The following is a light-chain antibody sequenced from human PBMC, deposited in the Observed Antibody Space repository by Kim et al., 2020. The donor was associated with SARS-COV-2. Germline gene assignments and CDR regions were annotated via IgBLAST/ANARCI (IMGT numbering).Light chain of an antibody. J-gene: IGKJ1*01. CDR3: QQYYPTPRT. V-gene: IGKV4-1*01. Sequence: DIVMTQSPDSLAVSLGERATINCKASQSVLYSSNNKNYLAWYQQKVGQPPKLLISWASTRDSGVPDRFSGSGSGTDFTLTISSLQAEDVAVYYCQQYYPTPRTFGQGTQVDIK. CDR2: WAS. CDR1: QSVLYSSNNKNY.